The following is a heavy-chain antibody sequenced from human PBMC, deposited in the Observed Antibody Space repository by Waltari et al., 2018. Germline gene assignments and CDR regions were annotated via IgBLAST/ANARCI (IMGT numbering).Heavy chain of an antibody. CDR1: VGSISSNSYH. V-gene: IGHV4-39*01. J-gene: IGHJ3*02. CDR3: ARHGVIAVAGSDAFDI. CDR2: IYYSGST. Sequence: LQLQESGPGPVKPSETLAITCSVSVGSISSNSYHGGWIRQSPGKGLEWIGSIYYSGSTYYNPSLKSRVTISVDTSKNQFSLKLRSVTVADTAVYYCARHGVIAVAGSDAFDIWGQGTRVTVSS. D-gene: IGHD6-19*01.